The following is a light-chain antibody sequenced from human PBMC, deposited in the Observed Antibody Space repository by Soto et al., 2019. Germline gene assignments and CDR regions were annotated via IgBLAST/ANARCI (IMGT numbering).Light chain of an antibody. J-gene: IGKJ1*01. CDR3: LQYGGSPRT. CDR1: QSVSNNY. Sequence: EIVLTQSPGTLSLSPGERATLSCRASQSVSNNYLAWYQQRPGQAPRLLIYGASSRATGIPDRFSGSGSGTDFTLTISRLEPEDFPVYYFLQYGGSPRTFGQGPKVEIK. CDR2: GAS. V-gene: IGKV3-20*01.